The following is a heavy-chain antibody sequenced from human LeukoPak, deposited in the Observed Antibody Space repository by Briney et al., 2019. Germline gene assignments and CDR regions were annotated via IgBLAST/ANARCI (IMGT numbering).Heavy chain of an antibody. J-gene: IGHJ4*02. CDR2: ISYDGSNK. CDR1: GFTFSSYA. Sequence: PGGSLRLSCAASGFTFSSYAMHWVRQAPGKGLEWVAVISYDGSNKYYADSVKGRFTISRDNSKNTLYLQMNSLRAEDTAVYYCARLSVAGNFDYWGQGTLVTVSS. D-gene: IGHD6-19*01. CDR3: ARLSVAGNFDY. V-gene: IGHV3-30-3*01.